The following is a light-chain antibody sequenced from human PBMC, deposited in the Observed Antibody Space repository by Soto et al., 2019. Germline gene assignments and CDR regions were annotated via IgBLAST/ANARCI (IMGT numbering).Light chain of an antibody. CDR3: LQYGSSPPT. CDR1: QSVSSSY. Sequence: EIVLTQSPGTLSLSPGERATLSCRASQSVSSSYLAWYQQKPGQAPRFLIYGASSRATGIPDWFSGSGSGTGFTLNISRLEPEDFAVYYCLQYGSSPPTFGKGTKVEIK. J-gene: IGKJ1*01. V-gene: IGKV3-20*01. CDR2: GAS.